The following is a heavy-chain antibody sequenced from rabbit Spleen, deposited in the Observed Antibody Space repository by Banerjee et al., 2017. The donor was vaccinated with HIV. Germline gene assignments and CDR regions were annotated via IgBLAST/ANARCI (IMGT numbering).Heavy chain of an antibody. V-gene: IGHV1S40*01. CDR2: IDTGSSGFT. CDR1: GVSFSSSSY. D-gene: IGHD1-1*01. Sequence: QSLEESGGGLVQPEGSLTLTCTASGVSFSSSSYMCWVRQAPGKGLEWIACIDTGSSGFTFFATWAKGRFTISKTSSTTVTLQLTRLAAADTATYFCARDTSSSFSSYGMGLWGPGTLVTVS. J-gene: IGHJ6*01. CDR3: ARDTSSSFSSYGMGL.